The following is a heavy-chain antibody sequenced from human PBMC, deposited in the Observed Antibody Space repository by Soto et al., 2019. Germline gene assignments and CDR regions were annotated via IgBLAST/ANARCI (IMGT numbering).Heavy chain of an antibody. CDR3: AKDLVAAAAS. CDR1: GFTFSNYA. Sequence: GGSLRLSCVGSGFTFSNYAISWVRQAPGKGLQWVSGISESGGSTHYADSVRGRFAISRDNSKNTVYLQMNSLRAEDTAIYYCAKDLVAAAASWGQGTLVTVSS. CDR2: ISESGGST. V-gene: IGHV3-23*01. J-gene: IGHJ5*02. D-gene: IGHD6-13*01.